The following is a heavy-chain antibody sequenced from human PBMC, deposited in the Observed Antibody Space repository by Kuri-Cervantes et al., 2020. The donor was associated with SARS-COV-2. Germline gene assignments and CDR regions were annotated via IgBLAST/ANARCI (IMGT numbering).Heavy chain of an antibody. V-gene: IGHV3-30*01. CDR3: ARESRGCGGDCWDAFDI. Sequence: GESLKISCAAPGFTFSSYAMHWVRQAPGKGLEWVAVISYDGSNKYYADSVKGRFTISRDNSKNTLYLQMNSLRAEDTAVYYCARESRGCGGDCWDAFDIWGQGTMVTVSS. CDR1: GFTFSSYA. J-gene: IGHJ3*02. D-gene: IGHD2-21*02. CDR2: ISYDGSNK.